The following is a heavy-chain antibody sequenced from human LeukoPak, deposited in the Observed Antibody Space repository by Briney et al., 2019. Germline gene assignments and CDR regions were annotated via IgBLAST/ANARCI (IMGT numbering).Heavy chain of an antibody. CDR1: GFTFSSYS. D-gene: IGHD2-15*01. CDR2: ISSSSSYI. CDR3: ATDPRGSWYFDL. V-gene: IGHV3-21*01. Sequence: PGGSLRLSCAASGFTFSSYSMNWVRQAPGKGLEWVSSISSSSSYIYYADSVKGRFTISRDNAKNSLYLQMHSLRAEDTAVYYCATDPRGSWYFDLWGRGTLVTVSS. J-gene: IGHJ2*01.